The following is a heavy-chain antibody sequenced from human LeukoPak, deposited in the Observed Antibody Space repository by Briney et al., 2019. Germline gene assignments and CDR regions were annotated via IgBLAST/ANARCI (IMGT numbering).Heavy chain of an antibody. D-gene: IGHD3-9*01. CDR1: GFTFSTYA. CDR2: ISGSGDST. V-gene: IGHV3-23*01. Sequence: HPGGSLRLSCVASGFTFSTYAMSWVRQAPGEGLEWVSAISGSGDSTYYADSVKGRFTISRDNSKNTLYLQMNSLRAEDTAVYYCARDGLYDILTGYSGNADYWGQGTLVTVSS. J-gene: IGHJ4*02. CDR3: ARDGLYDILTGYSGNADY.